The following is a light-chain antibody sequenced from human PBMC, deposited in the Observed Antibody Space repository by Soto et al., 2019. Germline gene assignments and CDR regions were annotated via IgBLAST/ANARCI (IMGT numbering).Light chain of an antibody. CDR1: RTDVDGFDY. Sequence: QSVLTQPASVSGSPGQSIAISCTGVRTDVDGFDYVSWYQQHPGQAPHLIIYDVYNRPSGVSHRFSGSKSGDTASLTISGLQAEDEAYYYCTSYTSSTPFYVFGTGTKLTVL. CDR2: DVY. CDR3: TSYTSSTPFYV. V-gene: IGLV2-14*03. J-gene: IGLJ1*01.